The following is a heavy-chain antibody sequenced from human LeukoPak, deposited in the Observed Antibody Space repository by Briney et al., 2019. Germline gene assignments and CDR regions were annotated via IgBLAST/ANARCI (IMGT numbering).Heavy chain of an antibody. CDR3: AREIGAGIAAAIY. CDR2: ISYDGPNK. D-gene: IGHD6-13*01. Sequence: GGSLRLSCAASGFTFNNYGMHWVRQAPGKGLEWVAVISYDGPNKYYADSVRGRFTISRDNSKNTQYLQMNSLRAEDTALYYCAREIGAGIAAAIYWGQGTLVIVSS. V-gene: IGHV3-30*03. J-gene: IGHJ4*02. CDR1: GFTFNNYG.